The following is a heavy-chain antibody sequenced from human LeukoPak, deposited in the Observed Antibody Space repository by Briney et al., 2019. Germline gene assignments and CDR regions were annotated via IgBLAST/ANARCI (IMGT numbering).Heavy chain of an antibody. CDR1: GGSISSYY. V-gene: IGHV4-59*01. D-gene: IGHD5-12*01. CDR2: IYHSGST. Sequence: SETLSLTCTVSGGSISSYYWSWIRQPPGKGLEWIGYIYHSGSTKYNPSLKSRVTISVDTSKNQFSLKLSSVAAADTAVYYCARDGYSGNDGLWGQGSLVTVSS. CDR3: ARDGYSGNDGL. J-gene: IGHJ4*02.